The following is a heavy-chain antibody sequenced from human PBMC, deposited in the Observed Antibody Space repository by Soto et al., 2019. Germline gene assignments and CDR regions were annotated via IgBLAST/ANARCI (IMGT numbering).Heavy chain of an antibody. CDR3: ARAEQQTYYYYGMAV. J-gene: IGHJ6*02. CDR2: IYYSGNT. V-gene: IGHV4-59*01. CDR1: GGSISTYY. Sequence: LSETLSLTCTIAGGSISTYYWSWIRQPPGKGLEWIGTIYYSGNTMYNPALKSRVTMSVDTSRNQISLKLTSVIAADTAVYCARAEQQTYYYYGMAVWGQGTTVTVSS. D-gene: IGHD6-13*01.